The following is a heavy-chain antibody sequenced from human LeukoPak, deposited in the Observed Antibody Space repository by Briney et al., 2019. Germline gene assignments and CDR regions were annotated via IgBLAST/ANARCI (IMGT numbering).Heavy chain of an antibody. CDR1: GGSISSGDYY. Sequence: SETLSLTCTVPGGSISSGDYYWSWIRQPPGKGLEWIGYIYYSGSTYYNPSLKSRVTISVDTSKNQFSLKLSSVTAADTAVYYCARFHGGNSEDALDTWGQGTMVTVSS. V-gene: IGHV4-30-4*01. J-gene: IGHJ3*02. CDR3: ARFHGGNSEDALDT. CDR2: IYYSGST. D-gene: IGHD4-23*01.